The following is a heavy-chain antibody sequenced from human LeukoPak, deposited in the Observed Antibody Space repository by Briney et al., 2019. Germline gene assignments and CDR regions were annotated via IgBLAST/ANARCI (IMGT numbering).Heavy chain of an antibody. CDR1: GDSVSSGSNY. V-gene: IGHV4-61*02. CDR2: IYNSWTT. CDR3: ARRSYGTDYFDY. Sequence: SQTLSLTCTVSGDSVSSGSNYWSWIRQPAGKGLEWIGRIYNSWTTNYNPSLKSRVTISVDTSKNQFSLKLSSVTAADTAVYYCARRSYGTDYFDYWGQGTLVTVSS. J-gene: IGHJ4*02. D-gene: IGHD5-18*01.